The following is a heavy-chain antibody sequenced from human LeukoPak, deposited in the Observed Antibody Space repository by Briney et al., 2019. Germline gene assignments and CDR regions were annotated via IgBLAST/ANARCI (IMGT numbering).Heavy chain of an antibody. V-gene: IGHV3-53*01. CDR2: IYSGGST. CDR3: ARDGLVGALDY. D-gene: IGHD1-26*01. Sequence: PGGSLRLSCAASGFTVSSNYMSWVRQAPGKELEWVSVIYSGGSTYYADSVKGRFTISRDNSKNTLYLQMNSLRAEDTAVYYCARDGLVGALDYWGQGTLVTVSS. J-gene: IGHJ4*02. CDR1: GFTVSSNY.